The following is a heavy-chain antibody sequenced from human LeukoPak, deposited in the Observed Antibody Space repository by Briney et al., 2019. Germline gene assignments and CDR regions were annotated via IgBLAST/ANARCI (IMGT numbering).Heavy chain of an antibody. Sequence: SQTLSLTCTVSGVSIGTNYWTWVRQPPGEGLEYIGYIYYTGATNSNPSLKSLVTISVDTCKNKFSLRLSSVTATDTAVYFCAKYRNSGWVIDYWGQGTLVTVSS. CDR2: IYYTGAT. CDR3: AKYRNSGWVIDY. V-gene: IGHV4-59*08. D-gene: IGHD6-19*01. J-gene: IGHJ4*02. CDR1: GVSIGTNY.